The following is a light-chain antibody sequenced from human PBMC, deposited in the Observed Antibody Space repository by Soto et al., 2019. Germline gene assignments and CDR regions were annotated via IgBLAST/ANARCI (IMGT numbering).Light chain of an antibody. V-gene: IGKV3-15*01. Sequence: IVVTQSPATLSVSPGESATLSCRASESIXRDLGWYKKNPGQAPRILIXYESTRCTGILERFSGGGSGREFTLTISSLQSEDFVVSYCRQYNSWTPITFGQGTRLEIK. J-gene: IGKJ5*01. CDR2: YES. CDR1: ESIXRD. CDR3: RQYNSWTPIT.